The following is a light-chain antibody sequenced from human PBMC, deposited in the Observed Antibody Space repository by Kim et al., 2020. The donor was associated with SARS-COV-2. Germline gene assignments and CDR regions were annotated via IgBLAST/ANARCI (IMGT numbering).Light chain of an antibody. V-gene: IGKV1-27*01. CDR3: QMYNSAPQLT. Sequence: SVRDRVTTTCRASLSISNYLTWYQKKPEKVPKLLIYAASTLQAGVPSRLSGRGSGMGFTPPISSLQPGDVATYYCQMYNSAPQLTFGGGTKVDIK. CDR2: AAS. J-gene: IGKJ4*01. CDR1: LSISNY.